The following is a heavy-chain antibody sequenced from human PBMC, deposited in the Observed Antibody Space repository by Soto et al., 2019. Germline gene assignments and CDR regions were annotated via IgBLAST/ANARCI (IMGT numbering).Heavy chain of an antibody. CDR3: AKDLLRYFDWLLSAAFDY. CDR1: GFTFSSYA. V-gene: IGHV3-23*01. J-gene: IGHJ4*02. Sequence: EVQLLESGGGLVQPGGSLRLSCAASGFTFSSYAMSWVRQAPGKGLEWVSAISGSGGSTYYADSVKGRFTISRDNSKNTLYLQMKSLRAEDTAVYYCAKDLLRYFDWLLSAAFDYWGQGTLVTVSS. D-gene: IGHD3-9*01. CDR2: ISGSGGST.